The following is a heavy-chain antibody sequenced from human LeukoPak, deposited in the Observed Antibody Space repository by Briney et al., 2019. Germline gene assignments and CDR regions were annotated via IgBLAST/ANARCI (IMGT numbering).Heavy chain of an antibody. CDR2: ISPTGSTT. D-gene: IGHD6-6*01. CDR1: GFTFSDYY. J-gene: IGHJ4*02. Sequence: GGSLRLSCAASGFTFSDYYMSWIRQAPGKGLVWVSRISPTGSTTSYADSVKGRFTVSRDNAKNTLYLQVNNLRAEDTAVYYCARGPNSNWSGLDFWGQGTLLTVSS. CDR3: ARGPNSNWSGLDF. V-gene: IGHV3-74*01.